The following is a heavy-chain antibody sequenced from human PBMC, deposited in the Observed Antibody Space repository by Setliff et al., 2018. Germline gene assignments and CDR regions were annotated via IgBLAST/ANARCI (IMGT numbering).Heavy chain of an antibody. V-gene: IGHV4-4*07. Sequence: SETLSLTCTVSGGSISSSDYSWSWIRQPAGKGLEWIGRVYPSRSTNYNPSLKSRVTISVDTSKNQFSLKLSSVTAADTAVYYCARGKGTWVLLRWFDPWGQGTLVTAPQ. CDR3: ARGKGTWVLLRWFDP. D-gene: IGHD3-10*01. CDR2: VYPSRST. CDR1: GGSISSSDYS. J-gene: IGHJ5*02.